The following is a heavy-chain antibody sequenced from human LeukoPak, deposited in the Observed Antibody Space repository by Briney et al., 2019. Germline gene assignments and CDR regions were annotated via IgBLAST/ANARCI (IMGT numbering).Heavy chain of an antibody. D-gene: IGHD2-15*01. J-gene: IGHJ3*02. Sequence: ASVKVSCKVSGYTLTELSMHWVRQAPGKGLEWMGGFDPEDGETIYAQKFQGRVTMTEDTSTDTAYMELSSLRSEDTAVYYCATDCSGGSCYSWAFDIWGQGTMVTVSS. V-gene: IGHV1-24*01. CDR2: FDPEDGET. CDR1: GYTLTELS. CDR3: ATDCSGGSCYSWAFDI.